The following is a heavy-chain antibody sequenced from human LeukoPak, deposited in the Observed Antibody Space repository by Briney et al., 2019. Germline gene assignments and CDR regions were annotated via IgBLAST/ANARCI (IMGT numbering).Heavy chain of an antibody. V-gene: IGHV1-2*02. CDR3: AFFEYSSSSSHY. CDR1: GYIFTGYY. J-gene: IGHJ4*02. D-gene: IGHD6-6*01. CDR2: INPNSGGT. Sequence: ASVTVSCKASGYIFTGYYMHWVRQAPGQGLEWMGWINPNSGGTNYAQKFQGRVTMTRDTSISTAYMELSRLRSDDTAVYYCAFFEYSSSSSHYWGQGTLVTVSS.